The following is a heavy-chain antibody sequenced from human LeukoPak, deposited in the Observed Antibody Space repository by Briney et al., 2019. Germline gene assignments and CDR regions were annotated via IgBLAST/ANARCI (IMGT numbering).Heavy chain of an antibody. CDR2: IYYSGST. CDR1: GGSISSYY. D-gene: IGHD4-17*01. J-gene: IGHJ4*02. V-gene: IGHV4-59*01. CDR3: ARVTTSLFDY. Sequence: SETLSLTCTVSGGSISSYYWSWIRQPPGKGLEWIGYIYYSGSTNYNPSLKSRVTISVDTSKNQFSLKLGSVTAADTAVYYCARVTTSLFDYWGQGTLVTVSS.